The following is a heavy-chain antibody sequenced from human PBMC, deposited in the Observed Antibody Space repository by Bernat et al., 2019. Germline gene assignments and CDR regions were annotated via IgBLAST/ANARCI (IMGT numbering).Heavy chain of an antibody. J-gene: IGHJ4*02. D-gene: IGHD2-15*01. V-gene: IGHV3-23*04. CDR2: VSASGATT. Sequence: EVQLVESGGGSVQPGGSLRLSCAASGFTFSSFGMRWVRQAPGKGLEWVSAVSASGATTYYTDSVKGRFTISRDNAKNSLYLQMNSLRAEDTAVYYCARVSGGKKKYFDYWGQGTLVTVSS. CDR1: GFTFSSFG. CDR3: ARVSGGKKKYFDY.